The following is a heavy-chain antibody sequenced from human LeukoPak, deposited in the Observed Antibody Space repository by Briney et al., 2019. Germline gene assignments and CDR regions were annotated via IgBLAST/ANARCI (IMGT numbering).Heavy chain of an antibody. V-gene: IGHV3-30*02. CDR3: ATEPSDIVATIWCLDY. CDR2: IRYDGSNK. CDR1: GFTFSSYG. J-gene: IGHJ4*02. Sequence: GGSLRLSCAASGFTFSSYGMHWVRQAPGKGLEWVAFIRYDGSNKYYADSVKGRFTISRDNSKNTLYLQMNSLRAEDTAVYYCATEPSDIVATIWCLDYWGQGTLVTVSS. D-gene: IGHD5-12*01.